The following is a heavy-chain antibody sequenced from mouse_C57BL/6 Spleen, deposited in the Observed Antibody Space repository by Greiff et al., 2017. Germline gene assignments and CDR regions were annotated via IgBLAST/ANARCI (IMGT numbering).Heavy chain of an antibody. CDR2: IYPGDGDT. J-gene: IGHJ1*03. V-gene: IGHV1-82*01. CDR3: ARSAYYSNLWYFDV. CDR1: GYAFSSSW. D-gene: IGHD2-5*01. Sequence: VQLQQSGPELVKPGASVKISCKASGYAFSSSWMNWVKQRPGKGLEWIGRIYPGDGDTNYNGKFKGKATLTADKSSSTAYMQLSSLTSEDSAVYFCARSAYYSNLWYFDVWGTGTTVTVAS.